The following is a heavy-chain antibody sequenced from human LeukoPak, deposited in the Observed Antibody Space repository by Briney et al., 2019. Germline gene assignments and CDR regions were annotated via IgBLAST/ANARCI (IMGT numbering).Heavy chain of an antibody. D-gene: IGHD3-3*01. CDR3: ARLNDFWSGYSAYYFDY. Sequence: GESLKISCKGSGYSFTSYWIGWVRQMPGKGLEWMGIIYPGDSDTRYSPSFQGQVTISADKSISTAYLQWSSLKASDTAVYYCARLNDFWSGYSAYYFDYWGQGTLVTVSS. V-gene: IGHV5-51*01. CDR2: IYPGDSDT. J-gene: IGHJ4*02. CDR1: GYSFTSYW.